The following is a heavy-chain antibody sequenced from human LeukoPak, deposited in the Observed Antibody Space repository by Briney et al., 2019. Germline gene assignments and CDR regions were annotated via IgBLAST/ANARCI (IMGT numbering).Heavy chain of an antibody. Sequence: GGSLRLSCAASGFTFSSYAMSWVRQAPGKGLEWVSAISGSGGSTYYADSVKGRFTISRDNSKNTLYLQMNSLRAEDTAVYYCAKSRHIVVVPAVFGYWGQGTLVTVSS. CDR1: GFTFSSYA. CDR3: AKSRHIVVVPAVFGY. J-gene: IGHJ4*02. CDR2: ISGSGGST. D-gene: IGHD2-2*01. V-gene: IGHV3-23*01.